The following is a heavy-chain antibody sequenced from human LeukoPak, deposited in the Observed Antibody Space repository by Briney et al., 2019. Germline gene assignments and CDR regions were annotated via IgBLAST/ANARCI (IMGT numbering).Heavy chain of an antibody. V-gene: IGHV4-34*01. J-gene: IGHJ4*02. CDR3: ARDPYSSSWTKLGGFDY. D-gene: IGHD6-13*01. Sequence: PSETLSLTCAVYGGSFSGYYWSWIRQPPGKGLEWIGEINPSGSTNYNPSLKSRVTISVDTSKNQFSLKLSSVTAADTAVYYCARDPYSSSWTKLGGFDYWGQGTLVTVSS. CDR2: INPSGST. CDR1: GGSFSGYY.